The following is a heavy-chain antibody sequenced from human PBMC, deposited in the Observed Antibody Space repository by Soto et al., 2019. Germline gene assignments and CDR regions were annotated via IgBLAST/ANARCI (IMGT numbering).Heavy chain of an antibody. V-gene: IGHV3-64D*06. CDR2: ISSNGGST. CDR3: VKDCPVSRITIFGVVINYGMDV. CDR1: GFTFSSYA. J-gene: IGHJ6*02. Sequence: SLRLSFSASGFTFSSYAMHWVRQAPGKGLEYVSAISSNGGSTYCADSVKGRFTISRDNSKNTLYLQMSSLRAEDTAVYYCVKDCPVSRITIFGVVINYGMDVWGQGTTVTVSS. D-gene: IGHD3-3*01.